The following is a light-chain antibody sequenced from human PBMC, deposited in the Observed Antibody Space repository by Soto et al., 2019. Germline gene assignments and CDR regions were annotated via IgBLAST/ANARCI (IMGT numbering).Light chain of an antibody. Sequence: EIVLTQSPGTLSLSPGERATLSCRASQSVTSYLAWYQQKPGQAPMLLISDASNRATGIPARFSASGTGTDFTLTISDVQPEDFAVYYCHQRQSWPRTFGQGTKVDI. V-gene: IGKV3-11*01. CDR1: QSVTSY. CDR2: DAS. CDR3: HQRQSWPRT. J-gene: IGKJ1*01.